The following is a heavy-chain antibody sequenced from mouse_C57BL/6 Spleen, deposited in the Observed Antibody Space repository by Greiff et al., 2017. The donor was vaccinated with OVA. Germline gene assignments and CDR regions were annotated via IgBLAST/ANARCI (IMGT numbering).Heavy chain of an antibody. Sequence: VQLKQSGAELVRPGASVQLSCTASGFNIKDDYMHWVKQRPEQGLEWIGWIDPDNGDTEYASKFQGKATITADTSSNTAYLQLSSLTSEDTAVYYCSTGYGSYYYAMDYWGQGTSVTVSS. J-gene: IGHJ4*01. CDR1: GFNIKDDY. CDR3: STGYGSYYYAMDY. D-gene: IGHD1-1*01. CDR2: IDPDNGDT. V-gene: IGHV14-4*01.